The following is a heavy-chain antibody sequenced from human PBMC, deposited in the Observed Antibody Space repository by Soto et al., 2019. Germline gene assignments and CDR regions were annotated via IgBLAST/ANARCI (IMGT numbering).Heavy chain of an antibody. CDR3: ARASGSFHFDY. D-gene: IGHD1-26*01. Sequence: QVQLVQSGAEVKKPGSSVKVSCKASGGTFSSYTISWVRQAPGQGLEWMGRIIPILGIANYGQKFQGRVTITADKSTSTDYMELSSMRSEDTAVYYCARASGSFHFDYWGQGTLVTVSS. CDR2: IIPILGIA. CDR1: GGTFSSYT. J-gene: IGHJ4*02. V-gene: IGHV1-69*02.